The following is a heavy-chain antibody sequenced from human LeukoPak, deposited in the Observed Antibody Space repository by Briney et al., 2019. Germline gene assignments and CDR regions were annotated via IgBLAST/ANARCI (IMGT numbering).Heavy chain of an antibody. CDR2: INPSGGST. CDR1: GYTFTSYY. D-gene: IGHD2-21*02. J-gene: IGHJ5*02. CDR3: ARDPSYCGGDCYPTHNWFDP. Sequence: ASVKVSCKASGYTFTSYYMHWARQAPGQGLEWMGIINPSGGSTSYAQKFQGRVTMTRDMYTSTVYMELSSLRSEDTAVYYCARDPSYCGGDCYPTHNWFDPWGQGTLVTVSS. V-gene: IGHV1-46*01.